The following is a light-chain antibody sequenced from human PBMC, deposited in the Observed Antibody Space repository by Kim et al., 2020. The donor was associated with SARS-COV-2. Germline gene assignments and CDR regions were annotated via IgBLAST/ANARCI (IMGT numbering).Light chain of an antibody. CDR2: LNSDGSH. Sequence: ASGKLAGTLSSGHSSYAIAWHQQQPEKGPRYLMTLNSDGSHSKGDGIPDRFSGSSSGAERYLTISSLQSEDEADYYCQTWGTGIVVFGGGTQLTVL. CDR3: QTWGTGIVV. V-gene: IGLV4-69*01. CDR1: SGHSSYA. J-gene: IGLJ2*01.